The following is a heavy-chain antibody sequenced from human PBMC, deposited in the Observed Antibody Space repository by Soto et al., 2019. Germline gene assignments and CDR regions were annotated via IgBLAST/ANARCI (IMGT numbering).Heavy chain of an antibody. Sequence: QVQLQESGPGLVKPSETLSLTCTVSGGSISSYYWSWIRQPPGKGLEWIGYIYYSGSPNNNPSLKCRVTISVATSKNQFSLKLSSVTAADTALYYCARVWGGAFDIWGQGTMGTVSS. D-gene: IGHD3-10*01. CDR3: ARVWGGAFDI. V-gene: IGHV4-59*01. CDR1: GGSISSYY. J-gene: IGHJ3*02. CDR2: IYYSGSP.